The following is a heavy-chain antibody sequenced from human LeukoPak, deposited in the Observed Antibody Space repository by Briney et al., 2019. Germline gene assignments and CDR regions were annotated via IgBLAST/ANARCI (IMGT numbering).Heavy chain of an antibody. CDR2: ISSSSSNI. Sequence: GGSLRLSCAASGFTFSTYTMNWVRQAPGKGLEWVSSISSSSSNIYYADSVKGRFTISRDNAMNSVYLQMNSLRVEDTAVYYCASGYQRPDYWGQGTLITVSS. V-gene: IGHV3-21*01. J-gene: IGHJ4*02. CDR3: ASGYQRPDY. CDR1: GFTFSTYT. D-gene: IGHD2-2*01.